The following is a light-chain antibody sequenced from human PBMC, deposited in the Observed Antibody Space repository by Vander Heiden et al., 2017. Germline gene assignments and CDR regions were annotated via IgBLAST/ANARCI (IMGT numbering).Light chain of an antibody. CDR3: ASWDDRLRGYV. V-gene: IGLV1-47*01. CDR1: SSNIGNNY. CDR2: RNS. J-gene: IGLJ1*01. Sequence: QSVLSQPPSTSGTPGQRVTISCSGSSSNIGNNYAYWYQQLPGTAPKLLFYRNSQRPSGVPDRFSDSKSGTSASLAISGLRSEDEGEYYCASWDDRLRGYVFGTGTKVTVL.